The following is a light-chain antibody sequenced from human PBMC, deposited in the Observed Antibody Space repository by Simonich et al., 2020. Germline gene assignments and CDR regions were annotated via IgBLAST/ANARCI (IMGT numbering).Light chain of an antibody. V-gene: IGKV4-1*01. CDR3: QQYYSTPYT. J-gene: IGKJ2*01. CDR2: WAS. Sequence: DIVMTQSPDSLAVSLGERATINCKSSQSVVYSSNNKNYLAWYQQKPGQPPKLLIYWASTRESGVPDRFSGSGSGTDFTRTISSLQAEDVAVYYCQQYYSTPYTFGQGTKLEIK. CDR1: QSVVYSSNNKNY.